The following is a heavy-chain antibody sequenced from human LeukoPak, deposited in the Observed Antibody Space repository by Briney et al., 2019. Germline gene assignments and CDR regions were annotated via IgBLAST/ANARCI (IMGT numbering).Heavy chain of an antibody. CDR3: ARDTYYGSGSLDY. J-gene: IGHJ4*02. CDR1: GFTFSSYG. D-gene: IGHD3-10*01. Sequence: PGRSLRLSCAASGFTFSSYGMHWVRQAPGKGLEWVAVIWYDGSNKYYADSVKGRFTISRDNSKNTLYLQMNSLRAEDTAVYYCARDTYYGSGSLDYWGQGTLVTVS. V-gene: IGHV3-33*01. CDR2: IWYDGSNK.